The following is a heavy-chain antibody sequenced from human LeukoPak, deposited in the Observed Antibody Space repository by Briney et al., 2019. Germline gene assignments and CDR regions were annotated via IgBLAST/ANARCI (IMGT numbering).Heavy chain of an antibody. D-gene: IGHD2-2*01. CDR3: AKDGTDIVVVPAANDY. Sequence: GGSLRLSCAASGFTVSSNYMSWVRQAPGKGLEWVSVIYSGGSTYYADSVKGRFTISRDNAKNSVYLQMNSLRAEDTAVYYCAKDGTDIVVVPAANDYWGQGTLVTVSS. CDR2: IYSGGST. CDR1: GFTVSSNY. J-gene: IGHJ4*02. V-gene: IGHV3-53*01.